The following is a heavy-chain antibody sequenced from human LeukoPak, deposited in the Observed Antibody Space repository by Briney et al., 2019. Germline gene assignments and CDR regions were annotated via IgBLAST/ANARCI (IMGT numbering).Heavy chain of an antibody. J-gene: IGHJ4*02. CDR3: ASGGIYYGAAFEF. CDR2: INWNCGSI. Sequence: PGGSLRLSCAGSGFTLDDYGMSRVRQAPGKGLEWVSGINWNCGSIGYAGSVKVRVTITKDNAKNSLYLQMNSLRAEDTAFYYCASGGIYYGAAFEFWGQGPLVTVSS. CDR1: GFTLDDYG. D-gene: IGHD1-26*01. V-gene: IGHV3-20*04.